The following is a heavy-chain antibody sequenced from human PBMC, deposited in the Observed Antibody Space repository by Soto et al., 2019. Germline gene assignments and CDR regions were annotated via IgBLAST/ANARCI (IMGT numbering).Heavy chain of an antibody. V-gene: IGHV1-3*01. CDR2: INAGNGNT. CDR3: AGQQLVSVFYYYGMDV. Sequence: ASVKLSCKASGYTFTSYDINWVRQAPGQRLEWMGWINAGNGNTKYSQKFQGRVTITRDTSASTAYMELSSLRSEDTAVYYCAGQQLVSVFYYYGMDVWGQGTTVTVSS. CDR1: GYTFTSYD. J-gene: IGHJ6*02. D-gene: IGHD6-13*01.